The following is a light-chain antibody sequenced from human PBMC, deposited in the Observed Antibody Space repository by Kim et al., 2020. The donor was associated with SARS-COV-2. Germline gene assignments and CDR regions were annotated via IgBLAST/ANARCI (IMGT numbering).Light chain of an antibody. CDR2: DAS. CDR1: QSVSSY. CDR3: QQRSNWPRGS. Sequence: WSPGERATLSCRASQSVSSYLAGYQQKPGQAPRLLIYDASNRATGIPARFSGSGSGTDFTLTISSLEPEDFAVYYCQQRSNWPRGSFGQGTKLEI. J-gene: IGKJ2*04. V-gene: IGKV3-11*01.